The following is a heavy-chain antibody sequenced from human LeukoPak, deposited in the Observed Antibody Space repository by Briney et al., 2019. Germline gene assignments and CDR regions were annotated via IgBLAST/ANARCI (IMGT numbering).Heavy chain of an antibody. CDR3: ARSWWFGELHRFDP. J-gene: IGHJ5*02. CDR2: IYYSGST. D-gene: IGHD3-10*01. V-gene: IGHV4-39*01. CDR1: GGSISSSSYY. Sequence: PSETLSLTCTVSGGSISSSSYYWGWIRQPPGKGLEWIGSIYYSGSTYYNPSLKSRVTISVDTSKNQFSLKLSSVTAADTAVYYCARSWWFGELHRFDPWGQGTLVTVSS.